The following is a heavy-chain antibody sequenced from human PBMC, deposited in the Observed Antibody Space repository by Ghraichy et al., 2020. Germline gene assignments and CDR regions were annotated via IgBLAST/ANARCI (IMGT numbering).Heavy chain of an antibody. V-gene: IGHV3-21*01. D-gene: IGHD2/OR15-2a*01. CDR2: IAGGRGYI. J-gene: IGHJ3*01. Sequence: GESLNISCAGSGFSLADSNMDWVRQAPGKGLEWVSSIAGGRGYIYYADSVKGRFAVSRDNAKNSLFLEMNSLRADDTAVYYCAKFSPCCFGSMCYVNDDFDLWGQG. CDR3: AKFSPCCFGSMCYVNDDFDL. CDR1: GFSLADSN.